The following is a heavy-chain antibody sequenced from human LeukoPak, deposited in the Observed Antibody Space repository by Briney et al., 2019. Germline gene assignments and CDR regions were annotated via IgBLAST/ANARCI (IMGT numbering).Heavy chain of an antibody. Sequence: VASVKVSCKASGYTFTSYYMHWVRPAPGQGLEWMGIINPSGGSTSYAQKFQGRVTMTRDTSTSTVYMELSSLRSEDTAVYYCATTVTLRSKDYYFDYWGQGTLVTVSS. CDR3: ATTVTLRSKDYYFDY. J-gene: IGHJ4*02. CDR2: INPSGGST. CDR1: GYTFTSYY. V-gene: IGHV1-46*01. D-gene: IGHD4-17*01.